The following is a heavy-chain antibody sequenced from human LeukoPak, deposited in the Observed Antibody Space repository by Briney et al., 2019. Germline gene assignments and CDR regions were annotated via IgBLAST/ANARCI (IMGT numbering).Heavy chain of an antibody. CDR1: GFTVSSNY. CDR3: ARIYGSGSYYHFDY. CDR2: IYSGGST. D-gene: IGHD3-10*01. V-gene: IGHV3-53*01. Sequence: GGSLRVSCAASGFTVSSNYMSWVRQAPGKGLEWVSVIYSGGSTYYADSVKGRFTISRDNSKNTLYLQMNSLRAEDTAVYYCARIYGSGSYYHFDYWGQGTLVTVSS. J-gene: IGHJ4*02.